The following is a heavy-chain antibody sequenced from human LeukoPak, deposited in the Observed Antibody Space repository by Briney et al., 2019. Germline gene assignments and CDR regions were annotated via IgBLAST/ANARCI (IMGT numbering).Heavy chain of an antibody. V-gene: IGHV3-48*04. Sequence: PGGSLRLSCAASGFTFCDYRMNWVRQAPGKGLEWISYISNDLSTIHYAASVKGRFTISRDNARNSLYLQMDSLRAEDTAVYYCARIGGGPTTAWYFDLWGRGTLVTVSS. CDR2: ISNDLSTI. D-gene: IGHD3-10*01. CDR1: GFTFCDYR. CDR3: ARIGGGPTTAWYFDL. J-gene: IGHJ2*01.